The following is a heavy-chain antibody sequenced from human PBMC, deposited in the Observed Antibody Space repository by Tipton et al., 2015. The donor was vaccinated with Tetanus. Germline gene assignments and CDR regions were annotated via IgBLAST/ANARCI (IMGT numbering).Heavy chain of an antibody. CDR2: IHYTGST. CDR3: SRSAVNWFDP. V-gene: IGHV4-39*01. Sequence: TLSLTCTVSGGSISSGTFYWDWLRQPPGKPLEWIGNIHYTGSTLQNPSLKSRVTMSLDRSKNQFYLEVRSVTAADTAVYYCSRSAVNWFDPWGQGTLVTVSS. J-gene: IGHJ5*02. CDR1: GGSISSGTFY.